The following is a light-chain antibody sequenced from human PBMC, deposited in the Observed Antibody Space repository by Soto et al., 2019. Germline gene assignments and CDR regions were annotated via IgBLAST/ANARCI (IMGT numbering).Light chain of an antibody. J-gene: IGKJ1*01. Sequence: EIVLTQSPGTLSLSPGERATLSCRASQSVSSSYLAWYQQKPRQAPRHLIYGASSRATGIPARFSGSGSGTDFTLTISSLEPEDCAVYYCQQYGSSPWTFGEGTKVEIK. CDR1: QSVSSSY. CDR3: QQYGSSPWT. V-gene: IGKV3-20*01. CDR2: GAS.